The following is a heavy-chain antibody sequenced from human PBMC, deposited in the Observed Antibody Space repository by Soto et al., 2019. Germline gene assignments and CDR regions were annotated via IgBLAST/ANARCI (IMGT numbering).Heavy chain of an antibody. CDR1: GFTFSSYG. J-gene: IGHJ6*02. CDR3: ARDAYYYGSGSFRYGMDV. Sequence: ESGGGVVQPGRSLRLSCAASGFTFSSYGMHWVRQAPGKGLEWVAVIWYDGSNKYYADSVKGRFTISRDNSKNTLYLQMNSLRAEDTAVYYCARDAYYYGSGSFRYGMDVWGQGTTVTVSS. V-gene: IGHV3-33*01. D-gene: IGHD3-10*01. CDR2: IWYDGSNK.